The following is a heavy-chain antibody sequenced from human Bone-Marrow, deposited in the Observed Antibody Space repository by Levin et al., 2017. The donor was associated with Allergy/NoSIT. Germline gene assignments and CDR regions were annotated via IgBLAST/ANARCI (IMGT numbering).Heavy chain of an antibody. J-gene: IGHJ4*02. V-gene: IGHV3-23*01. CDR3: VRAGPGYYLDY. Sequence: GGSLRLSCAASGFTFSSYGMSWVRQAPGKGLEWVSAIRGNGGSTYYADFVKGRFTVSRDNSKNTLYLQMTSLRAEDTAVYYCVRAGPGYYLDYCGQGTLVTVSS. CDR2: IRGNGGST. CDR1: GFTFSSYG. D-gene: IGHD3-10*01.